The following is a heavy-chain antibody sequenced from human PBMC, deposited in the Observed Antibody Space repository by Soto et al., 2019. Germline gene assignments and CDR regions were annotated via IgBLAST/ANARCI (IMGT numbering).Heavy chain of an antibody. CDR2: INPNSGGT. V-gene: IGHV1-2*04. D-gene: IGHD1-20*01. CDR3: ARGEPRVTVGITGTTQSDYYGMDV. Sequence: ASVKVSCKASGYTFTGYYMHWVRQAPGQGLEWMGWINPNSGGTNYAQKFQGWVTMTRDTSISTAYMELGRLRSDDTAVYYCARGEPRVTVGITGTTQSDYYGMDVWGQGTTVTVSS. J-gene: IGHJ6*02. CDR1: GYTFTGYY.